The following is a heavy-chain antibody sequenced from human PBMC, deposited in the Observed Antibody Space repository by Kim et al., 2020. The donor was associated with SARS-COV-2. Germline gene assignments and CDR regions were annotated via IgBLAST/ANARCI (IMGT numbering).Heavy chain of an antibody. V-gene: IGHV3-48*01. D-gene: IGHD6-13*01. Sequence: GGSLRLSCVASGFTFSDYRMNWVSQAPGKGLEWVSFISNDDGGIYYAESVRGRFTISRDDGKNSLYLQMNSLRVEDTAIYYCVRDGRAGIWYPALDSWGQGTLVSVSS. J-gene: IGHJ4*02. CDR3: VRDGRAGIWYPALDS. CDR2: ISNDDGGI. CDR1: GFTFSDYR.